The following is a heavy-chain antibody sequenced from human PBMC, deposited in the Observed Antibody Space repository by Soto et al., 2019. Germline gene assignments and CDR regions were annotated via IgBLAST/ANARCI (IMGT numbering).Heavy chain of an antibody. J-gene: IGHJ4*02. D-gene: IGHD6-13*01. CDR1: GFTFSNAW. CDR3: TTDYSSSWTHFDY. CDR2: IKSKTDGGTT. V-gene: IGHV3-15*01. Sequence: GGSLRLSCAASGFTFSNAWMSWVRQAPGKGLEWVGRIKSKTDGGTTDYAAPVKGRFTISRDDSKNTLYLQMNSLKTEDTAVYYCTTDYSSSWTHFDYWGQGPLVTVSS.